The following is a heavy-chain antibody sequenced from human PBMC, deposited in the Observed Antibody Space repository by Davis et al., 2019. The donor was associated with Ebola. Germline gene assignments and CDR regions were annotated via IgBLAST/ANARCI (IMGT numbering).Heavy chain of an antibody. J-gene: IGHJ4*02. D-gene: IGHD6-13*01. V-gene: IGHV3-30*18. CDR1: GFTFSSYG. CDR2: ISYDGSNK. CDR3: AKSRVAAAGHTYYFDY. Sequence: LSLTCAASGFTFSSYGMHWVRQAPGKGLEWVAVISYDGSNKYYADSVKGRFTISRDNSKNTLYLQMNSLRAEDTAVYYCAKSRVAAAGHTYYFDYWGQGTLVTVSS.